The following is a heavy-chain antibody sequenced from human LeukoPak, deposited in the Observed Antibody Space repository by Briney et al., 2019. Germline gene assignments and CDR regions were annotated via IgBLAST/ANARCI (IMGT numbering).Heavy chain of an antibody. CDR3: ARGDDYSRYYFDY. D-gene: IGHD4-11*01. CDR2: ISSRSSYI. J-gene: IGHJ4*02. V-gene: IGHV3-21*01. CDR1: GFPFSSFS. Sequence: GGSLRLSCAASGFPFSSFSMNWVRQAPGKGLEWVSSISSRSSYIYCADSLKGRFTIARDTAKISMYLQMNSLRAEDTAVYYCARGDDYSRYYFDYWGQGTLVAVSS.